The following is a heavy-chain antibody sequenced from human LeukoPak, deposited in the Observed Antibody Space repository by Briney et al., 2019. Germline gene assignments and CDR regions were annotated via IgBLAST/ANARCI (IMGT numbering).Heavy chain of an antibody. CDR1: GFTFSAYY. J-gene: IGHJ4*02. CDR2: ISTSSSST. D-gene: IGHD6-13*01. V-gene: IGHV3-11*05. Sequence: GGSLRLSCSASGFTFSAYYMSWSRPPPGKRRDWVENISTSSSSTTYAASVKRRFSISREHAKNSLYLPMSSLRDVDTAVYYCARVGTIVAAGSPDYWGQGSLVTVSS. CDR3: ARVGTIVAAGSPDY.